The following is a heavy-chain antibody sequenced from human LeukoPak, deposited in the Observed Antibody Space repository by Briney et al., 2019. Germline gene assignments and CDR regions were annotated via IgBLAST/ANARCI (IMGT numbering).Heavy chain of an antibody. CDR3: ARVSDTAMGYAYYFDY. D-gene: IGHD5-18*01. J-gene: IGHJ4*02. Sequence: GGSLRLSCAAPGFTFSSYSMNWVRQAPGKGLEWVSSISSSSSYIYYADSVKGRFTISRDNAKNSLYLQMNSLRAEDTAVYYCARVSDTAMGYAYYFDYWGQGTLVTVSS. CDR1: GFTFSSYS. CDR2: ISSSSSYI. V-gene: IGHV3-21*01.